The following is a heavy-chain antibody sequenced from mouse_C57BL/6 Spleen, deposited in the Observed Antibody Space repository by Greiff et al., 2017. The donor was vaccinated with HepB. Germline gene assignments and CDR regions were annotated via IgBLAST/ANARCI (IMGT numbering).Heavy chain of an antibody. D-gene: IGHD1-1*01. V-gene: IGHV3-6*01. CDR1: GYSITSGYY. CDR3: ARATTVVAFDY. Sequence: ESGPGLVKPSQSLSLTCSVTGYSITSGYYWNWIRQFPGNKLEWMGYISYDGSNNYNPSLKNRISITRDTSKNQFFLKLNCVTTEDTATYYCARATTVVAFDYWGQGTTLTVSS. J-gene: IGHJ2*01. CDR2: ISYDGSN.